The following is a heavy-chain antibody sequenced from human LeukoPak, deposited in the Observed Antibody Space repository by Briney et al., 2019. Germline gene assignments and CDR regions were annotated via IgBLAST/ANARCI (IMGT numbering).Heavy chain of an antibody. J-gene: IGHJ4*02. D-gene: IGHD5-24*01. CDR3: AREGDRDDYNSERFDY. CDR1: GYTFTSYY. CDR2: INPSGGST. V-gene: IGHV1-46*01. Sequence: ASVKLSCNASGYTFTSYYMHWVRHAPGHVREWMGIINPSGGSTSYAQKFKGRVTMTRDPSTSTVYMELSSLRSEDTAVYYCAREGDRDDYNSERFDYWGQGTLVTVSS.